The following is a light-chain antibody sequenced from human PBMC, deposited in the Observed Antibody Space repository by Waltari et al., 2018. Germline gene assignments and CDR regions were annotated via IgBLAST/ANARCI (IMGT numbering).Light chain of an antibody. V-gene: IGKV1-39*01. CDR1: PSVSSF. J-gene: IGKJ2*01. CDR2: GAS. CDR3: QQTSSTPYT. Sequence: DIQMTQSPPSLSAFLGDRVTITCRASPSVSSFLNWYQRKPGKAPKLLVYGASNIQTAVPSRFSAFGSGTEFTLTISALQSEDFATYFCQQTSSTPYTFGQGT.